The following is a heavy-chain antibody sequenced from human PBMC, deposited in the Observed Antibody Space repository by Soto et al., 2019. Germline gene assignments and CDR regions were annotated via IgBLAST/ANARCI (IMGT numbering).Heavy chain of an antibody. CDR3: ARSDSPYYYYYGMDV. J-gene: IGHJ6*02. CDR1: GFTFSSYG. D-gene: IGHD2-21*01. CDR2: IWYDGSNK. Sequence: ESGGGVVQPGRSLRLSCAASGFTFSSYGMHWVRQAPGKGLEWVAVIWYDGSNKYYADSVKGRFTISRDNSKNTLYLQMNSLRAEDTAVYYCARSDSPYYYYYGMDVWGQGTTVTVSS. V-gene: IGHV3-33*01.